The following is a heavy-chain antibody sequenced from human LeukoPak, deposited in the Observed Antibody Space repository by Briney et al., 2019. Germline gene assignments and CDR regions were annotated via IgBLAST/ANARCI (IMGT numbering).Heavy chain of an antibody. CDR2: FDPEDGET. CDR1: GYTLTELS. J-gene: IGHJ6*02. D-gene: IGHD6-6*01. Sequence: ASVKVSCKVSGYTLTELSMHWVRQAPGKGLEWMGGFDPEDGETIYAQKFQGRAAMTEDTSTDTAYMELSSLRSEDTAVYYCATLEGYSGMDVWGQGTTVTVSS. V-gene: IGHV1-24*01. CDR3: ATLEGYSGMDV.